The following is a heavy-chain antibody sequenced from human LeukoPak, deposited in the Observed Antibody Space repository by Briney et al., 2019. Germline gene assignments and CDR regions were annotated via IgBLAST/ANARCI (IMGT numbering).Heavy chain of an antibody. J-gene: IGHJ6*03. CDR3: ARLLHGDYRYYYYYYMDV. V-gene: IGHV3-20*04. CDR1: GFTFDDYG. Sequence: GGSLRLSCAASGFTFDDYGMSWVRQAPGKGLEWVSGINWNGGSTGYADSVKGRFTISRDNAKNSLYLQMNSLRAEDTALYYCARLLHGDYRYYYYYYMDVWGKGTTVTVSS. D-gene: IGHD4-17*01. CDR2: INWNGGST.